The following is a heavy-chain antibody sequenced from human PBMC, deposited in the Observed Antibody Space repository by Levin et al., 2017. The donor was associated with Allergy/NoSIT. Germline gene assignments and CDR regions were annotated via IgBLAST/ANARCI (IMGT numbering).Heavy chain of an antibody. CDR1: GFTFSNFA. D-gene: IGHD6-25*01. J-gene: IGHJ4*02. Sequence: GASVKVSCAASGFTFSNFAMSWVRQSPGKGLDWVSGILGSGGARYYADSVKGRFTTSRDNAANTLYLHMRDLTARDTAVYYCVKGVAAAAVRALYFESWGQGTLVTVSS. CDR3: VKGVAAAAVRALYFES. CDR2: ILGSGGAR. V-gene: IGHV3-23*01.